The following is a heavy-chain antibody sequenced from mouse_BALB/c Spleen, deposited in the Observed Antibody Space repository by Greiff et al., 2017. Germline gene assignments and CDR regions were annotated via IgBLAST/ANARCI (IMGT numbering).Heavy chain of an antibody. V-gene: IGHV1-5*01. CDR3: TGGRQLGLGAMDY. J-gene: IGHJ4*01. Sequence: EVQLQQSGTVLARPGASVKMSCKASGYTFTSYWMHWVKQRPGQGLEWIGAIYPGNSDTSYNQKFKGKAKLTAVTSTSTAYMELSSLTNEDSAVYYCTGGRQLGLGAMDYWGQGTSVTVSS. CDR1: GYTFTSYW. D-gene: IGHD3-2*01. CDR2: IYPGNSDT.